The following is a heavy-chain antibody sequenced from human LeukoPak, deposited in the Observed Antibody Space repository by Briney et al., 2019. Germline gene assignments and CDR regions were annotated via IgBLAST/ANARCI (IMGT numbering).Heavy chain of an antibody. V-gene: IGHV3-7*01. CDR3: ARDGYSSSWYDQMYYFDY. CDR2: IKQDGSEK. Sequence: AGGSLRLSCAASGFTLSSYWMSGVCQAPGKGLEWVANIKQDGSEKYYVDSVKGRFTIARDNAKNSLYLQMNRLRAEDTAVYYCARDGYSSSWYDQMYYFDYWGQGPLVTVSS. D-gene: IGHD6-13*01. J-gene: IGHJ4*02. CDR1: GFTLSSYW.